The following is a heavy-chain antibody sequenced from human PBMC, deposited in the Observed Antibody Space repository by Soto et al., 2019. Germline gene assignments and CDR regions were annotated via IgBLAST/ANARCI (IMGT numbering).Heavy chain of an antibody. CDR1: GFTFSSYW. J-gene: IGHJ6*02. Sequence: EVQLVESGGGLVQPGGSLRLSCAASGFTFSSYWMHWVRQAPGKGLVWVSRINSDGSSTSYADSVKGRFTISRDNAKNALDLQRNSLRAEDTAVYYCARVTYGDPGRGMDVWGQGTTVTVSS. V-gene: IGHV3-74*01. D-gene: IGHD4-17*01. CDR2: INSDGSST. CDR3: ARVTYGDPGRGMDV.